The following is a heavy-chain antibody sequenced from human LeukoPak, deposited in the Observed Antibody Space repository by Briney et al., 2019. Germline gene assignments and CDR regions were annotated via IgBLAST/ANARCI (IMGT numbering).Heavy chain of an antibody. CDR3: ARLTKGRYFDYIFDY. CDR2: IYYSGST. V-gene: IGHV4-39*01. J-gene: IGHJ4*02. Sequence: SETLSLTCTVSGCSVSNTDFYWGWIRQPPGKGLQWIGNIYYSGSTYYNPSLNSRVTMSVDTSKNQFSLKMTSVTAADTAVYYCARLTKGRYFDYIFDYWGQGTLFTVSS. D-gene: IGHD3-9*01. CDR1: GCSVSNTDFY.